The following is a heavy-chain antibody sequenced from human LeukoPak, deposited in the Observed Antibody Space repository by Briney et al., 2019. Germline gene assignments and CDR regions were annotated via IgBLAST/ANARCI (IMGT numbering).Heavy chain of an antibody. CDR1: GGSFSDYY. CDR2: INHSGST. V-gene: IGHV4-34*01. CDR3: ARQVYYMDV. J-gene: IGHJ6*03. Sequence: PSETLSLTCAVYGGSFSDYYWSWIRQPPGKGLEWIGEINHSGSTNYNPSLKSRVTISVDTSKNQFSLKLSSVSAADTAMYYCARQVYYMDVWGKGTTVIISS.